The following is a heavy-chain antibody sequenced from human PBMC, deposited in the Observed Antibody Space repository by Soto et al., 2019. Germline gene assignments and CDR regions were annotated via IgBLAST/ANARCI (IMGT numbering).Heavy chain of an antibody. Sequence: ASVKVSCTASGYSFTNNDVSWVRQATGQGLEWMGWMNPGSGDTGYAQKFQGRVTMTRDISIATAYMELSSLRSDDTAIYYCARMETFGSLNWFDPWGQGTLVTVSS. J-gene: IGHJ5*02. V-gene: IGHV1-8*01. CDR2: MNPGSGDT. D-gene: IGHD3-16*01. CDR3: ARMETFGSLNWFDP. CDR1: GYSFTNND.